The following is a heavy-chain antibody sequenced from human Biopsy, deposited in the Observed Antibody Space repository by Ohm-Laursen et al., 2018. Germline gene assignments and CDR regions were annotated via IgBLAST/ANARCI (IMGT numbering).Heavy chain of an antibody. V-gene: IGHV4-4*07. CDR2: LYTSGDT. Sequence: SETLSLTCTVSSGLISNYYWSWIRQPAGKGLEWIGRLYTSGDTNYNPSLKSRVSVSEDTSKNQFSLRLTSVTAADTAVYYCARGPKRLTGTSYFEDWGRGILVTVS. CDR1: SGLISNYY. D-gene: IGHD1-7*01. CDR3: ARGPKRLTGTSYFED. J-gene: IGHJ4*02.